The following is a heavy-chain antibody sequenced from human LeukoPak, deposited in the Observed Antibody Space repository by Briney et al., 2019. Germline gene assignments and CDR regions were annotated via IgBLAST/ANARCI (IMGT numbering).Heavy chain of an antibody. Sequence: PSETLSLTCAVSGGSISSSNWWSWVRQPPGKGLEWIGEIYHSGSTNYNPSLRSRVTISVDKSENQFSLKLSSVTAADTAVYYCARQAEPRSFDIWGQGTMVTVSS. CDR1: GGSISSSNW. J-gene: IGHJ3*02. CDR2: IYHSGST. D-gene: IGHD2-15*01. CDR3: ARQAEPRSFDI. V-gene: IGHV4-4*02.